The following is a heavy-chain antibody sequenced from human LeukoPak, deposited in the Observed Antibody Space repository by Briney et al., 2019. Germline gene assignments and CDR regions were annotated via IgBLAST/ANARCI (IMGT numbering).Heavy chain of an antibody. J-gene: IGHJ3*02. CDR2: IYPGDSDT. CDR3: ARHNCSWASDSSDI. V-gene: IGHV5-51*01. CDR1: VYSFTISS. Sequence: KHGESLQISCMGSVYSFTISSVGWLRQLPGKGLGGMGIIYPGDSDTRYSPSLEAQVTRSAPPAISTACLQGRSLKASQTAMYYGARHNCSWASDSSDIWGQGTMVTVSS. D-gene: IGHD6-13*01.